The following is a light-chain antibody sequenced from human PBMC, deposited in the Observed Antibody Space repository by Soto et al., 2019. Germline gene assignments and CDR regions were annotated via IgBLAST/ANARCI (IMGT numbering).Light chain of an antibody. V-gene: IGKV1-27*01. J-gene: IGKJ3*01. CDR2: AAS. CDR1: QGIAFY. Sequence: DVQMTQSPSSLSASVGDTVTITCRASQGIAFYLAWFQQRPGKAPNLLISAASNLQSGVPSRFSGSGSGTDFILTISSLQPEDVATYYCQKYDTAPFTFGPG. CDR3: QKYDTAPFT.